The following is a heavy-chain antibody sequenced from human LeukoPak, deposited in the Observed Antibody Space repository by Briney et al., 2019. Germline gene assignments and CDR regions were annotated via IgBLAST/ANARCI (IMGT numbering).Heavy chain of an antibody. J-gene: IGHJ4*02. CDR2: LKSKRDGGTA. CDR3: TTGPGKTDHDY. D-gene: IGHD2-2*01. Sequence: GGSLRLSCEGSGVTFSNAWMSWVRQAPGKGLEWVGRLKSKRDGGTADYAALVKGRFSISRDDLKNALYLQMNSLKSEDTAVYYCTTGPGKTDHDYWGQGTLVTVSS. CDR1: GVTFSNAW. V-gene: IGHV3-15*01.